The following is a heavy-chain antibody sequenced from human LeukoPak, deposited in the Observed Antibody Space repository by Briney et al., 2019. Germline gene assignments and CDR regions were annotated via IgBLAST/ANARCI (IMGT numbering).Heavy chain of an antibody. CDR1: GFTFSSYS. V-gene: IGHV3-21*01. Sequence: GGSLRLSCAASGFTFSSYSMNWVRQAPGKGLEWVSSISSSSSYIYYADSVKGRFTISRDNAKNSLYLQMNSLRAEDTAVYYCAREPNYYDSSGVFGYWGQGTLVTVSS. D-gene: IGHD3-22*01. J-gene: IGHJ4*02. CDR2: ISSSSSYI. CDR3: AREPNYYDSSGVFGY.